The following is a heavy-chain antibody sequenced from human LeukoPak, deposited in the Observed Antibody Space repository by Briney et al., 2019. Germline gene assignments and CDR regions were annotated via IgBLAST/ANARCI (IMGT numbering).Heavy chain of an antibody. D-gene: IGHD6-13*01. CDR3: ANGAAAGTPTIGDY. CDR2: ISASGENS. V-gene: IGHV3-23*01. J-gene: IGHJ4*02. CDR1: GFTFSNYG. Sequence: PGGTLRLSCAASGFTFSNYGMSWVRQAPGKGLERVSVISASGENSYYADSVKGRFTISRDNFKNTLYLQMNSLRAEDTAVYYCANGAAAGTPTIGDYWGQGTLVTVSS.